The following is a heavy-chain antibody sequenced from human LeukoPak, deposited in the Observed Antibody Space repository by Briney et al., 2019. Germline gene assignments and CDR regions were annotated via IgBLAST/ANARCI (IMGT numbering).Heavy chain of an antibody. V-gene: IGHV3-30*02. D-gene: IGHD5-18*01. J-gene: IGHJ4*02. CDR3: ANFVDTSMGGNDY. CDR2: IRYDGADT. CDR1: GFSFGSYA. Sequence: GGSLRLSCAASGFSFGSYAMHWVRQAPGKGLDWVAFIRYDGADTYYADSVRGRFTVSRDNSKNTLYLQMNSLRAEDTALYYCANFVDTSMGGNDYWGQGTLVTVSS.